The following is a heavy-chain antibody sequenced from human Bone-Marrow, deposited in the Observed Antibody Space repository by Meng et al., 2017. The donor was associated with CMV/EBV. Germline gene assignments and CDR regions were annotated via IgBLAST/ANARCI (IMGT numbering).Heavy chain of an antibody. CDR2: ISSSSSYI. Sequence: GESLKISCAASGFTFSSYSMNWVRQAPGKGLEWVSSISSSSSYIYYADSVKGRFTIFRDNAKNSLYLQMNSLRAEDTAVYYCAREIGNYDYYSGMDVWGQGTTVTFSS. D-gene: IGHD4-23*01. J-gene: IGHJ6*02. CDR1: GFTFSSYS. CDR3: AREIGNYDYYSGMDV. V-gene: IGHV3-21*01.